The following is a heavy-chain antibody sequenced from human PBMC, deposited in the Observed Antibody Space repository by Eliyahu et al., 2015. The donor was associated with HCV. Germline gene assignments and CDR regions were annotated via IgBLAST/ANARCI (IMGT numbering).Heavy chain of an antibody. CDR2: VRAFHGDT. CDR1: GYTFTNYG. Sequence: QVQLVQSGAEVKKPGASVKFSCKASGYTFTNYGITWVRQAPGQGLEWMGWVRAFHGDTNYAQKLQGRVTMTTDTSTSTAYMELRSLRSDDTAVYYCARGGYDNSLSTAVDNWGQGTLVTVSS. V-gene: IGHV1-18*04. CDR3: ARGGYDNSLSTAVDN. D-gene: IGHD5-12*01. J-gene: IGHJ4*02.